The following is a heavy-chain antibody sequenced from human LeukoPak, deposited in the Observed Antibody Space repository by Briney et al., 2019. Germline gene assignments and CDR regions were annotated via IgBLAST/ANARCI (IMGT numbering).Heavy chain of an antibody. CDR1: GYIFTSYS. V-gene: IGHV1-2*02. J-gene: IGHJ6*03. CDR2: INPNSGGT. Sequence: ASVKVSCKASGYIFTSYSMHWVRRAPGQGLEWMGWINPNSGGTNYAQKLQGRVTMTTDTSTSTAYMELRSLRSDDTAVYYCARGGNYYGSGIPPLGYYYYMDVWGKGTTVTISS. D-gene: IGHD3-10*01. CDR3: ARGGNYYGSGIPPLGYYYYMDV.